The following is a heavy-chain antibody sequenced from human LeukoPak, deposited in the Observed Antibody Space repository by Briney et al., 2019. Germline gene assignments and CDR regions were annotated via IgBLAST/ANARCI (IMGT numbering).Heavy chain of an antibody. V-gene: IGHV4-30-4*01. Sequence: SKTLSLTCAVYGGSFSGYYWSWIRQPPGKGLEWIGYIYYSGSTYYNPSLKSRVTISVDTSKNQFSLKLSSVTAADTAVYYCARDSPSQNYYGSGDTYFDYWGQGTLVTVSS. CDR3: ARDSPSQNYYGSGDTYFDY. CDR1: GGSFSGYY. D-gene: IGHD3-10*01. CDR2: IYYSGST. J-gene: IGHJ4*02.